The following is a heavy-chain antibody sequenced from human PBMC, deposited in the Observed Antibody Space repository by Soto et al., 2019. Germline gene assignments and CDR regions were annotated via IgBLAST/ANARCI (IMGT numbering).Heavy chain of an antibody. D-gene: IGHD5-12*01. Sequence: SQTLSLPCAISGDSVSSNSAAWNWIRQSPSRGLEWLGRTYYRSKWYNDYAVSVKSRLTINPDTSKNQFSLQLNSVTPEDTAVYYCARVGYDLQGSRYGMDVWGQGTTVTVSS. V-gene: IGHV6-1*01. CDR2: TYYRSKWYN. CDR1: GDSVSSNSAA. J-gene: IGHJ6*02. CDR3: ARVGYDLQGSRYGMDV.